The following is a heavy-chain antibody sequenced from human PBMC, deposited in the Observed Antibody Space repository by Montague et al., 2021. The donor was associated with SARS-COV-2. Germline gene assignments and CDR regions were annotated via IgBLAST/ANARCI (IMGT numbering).Heavy chain of an antibody. CDR1: GGSIRSYY. V-gene: IGHV4-59*08. J-gene: IGHJ4*02. D-gene: IGHD3-10*01. CDR3: TRLPRGSGTWGYFDH. Sequence: SETLSLTCTVSGGSIRSYYWNWMRQTPGKGLEWIGYMHDSGTANYNPSLRSRVTLMVDASRNQFSLELSSVTAADTAMYYCTRLPRGSGTWGYFDHWAQGTLVTVSS. CDR2: MHDSGTA.